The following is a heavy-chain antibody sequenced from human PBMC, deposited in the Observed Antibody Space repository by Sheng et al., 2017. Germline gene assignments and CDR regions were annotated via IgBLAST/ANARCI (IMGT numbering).Heavy chain of an antibody. D-gene: IGHD4-17*01. Sequence: QVQLVESGGGVVQPGRSLRLSCAASGFTFSSYAMHWVRQAPGKGLEWVAVISYDGSNKYYADSVKGRFTISRDNSKNTLYLQMNSLRAEDTAVYYCARVNYGDYCGDYWGQGTLVTVSS. CDR2: ISYDGSNK. J-gene: IGHJ4*02. V-gene: IGHV3-30*04. CDR1: GFTFSSYA. CDR3: ARVNYGDYCGDY.